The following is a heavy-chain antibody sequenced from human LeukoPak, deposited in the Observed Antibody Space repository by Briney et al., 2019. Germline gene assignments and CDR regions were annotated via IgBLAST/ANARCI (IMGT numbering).Heavy chain of an antibody. V-gene: IGHV3-74*01. CDR3: ARESRVGGYSNDAFDI. CDR1: GFTFSYYQ. J-gene: IGHJ3*02. D-gene: IGHD2-15*01. Sequence: PGGSLRLSCAASGFTFSYYQMHWVRHGPGKGLVWVSRINSDGSRTIYADSVKGRFTISRDNAKNTLYLEVDSLRAEHTAVYYCARESRVGGYSNDAFDIWGQGTMVTVSS. CDR2: INSDGSRT.